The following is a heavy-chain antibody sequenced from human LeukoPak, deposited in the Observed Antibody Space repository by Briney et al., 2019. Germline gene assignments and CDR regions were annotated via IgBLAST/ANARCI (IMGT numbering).Heavy chain of an antibody. Sequence: GGSLRLSCSASGFTFTNYALHWVRQAPGMGLESASSISANGGDTYYADSVRGRISISRDNSKNTMYLQMSSLRTDDTAVYYCVRAAGYRSSDAFDVWGQGTRVTVAS. J-gene: IGHJ3*01. CDR1: GFTFTNYA. V-gene: IGHV3-64D*06. CDR2: ISANGGDT. D-gene: IGHD6-13*01. CDR3: VRAAGYRSSDAFDV.